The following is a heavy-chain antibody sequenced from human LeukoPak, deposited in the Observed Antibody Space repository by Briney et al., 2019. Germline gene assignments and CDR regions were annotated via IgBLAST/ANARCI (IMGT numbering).Heavy chain of an antibody. Sequence: ASVKVSCKVSGYTLTELSMHWVRQAPGKGLEWMGGFDPEDGETIYAQKFQGRVTMTRNTFISTAYMELSSLRSEDTAVYYCARVAGFIYYYYYGMDVWGQGTTVTVSS. V-gene: IGHV1-24*01. CDR3: ARVAGFIYYYYYGMDV. CDR2: FDPEDGET. J-gene: IGHJ6*02. CDR1: GYTLTELS. D-gene: IGHD6-19*01.